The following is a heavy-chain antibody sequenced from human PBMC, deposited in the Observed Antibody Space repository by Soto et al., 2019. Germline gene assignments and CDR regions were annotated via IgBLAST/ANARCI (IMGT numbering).Heavy chain of an antibody. CDR1: GFTFSSYA. Sequence: HVQLVESGGGVVQPGRSLRLSCAASGFTFSSYAMHWVRQAPGKGLEWVAVISYDGSNKYYADSVKGRFTISRDNSKNTLYLQLNSLRAEDTAVYYCARPLWRDDYNWGYYALWGRGTLVTVSS. CDR2: ISYDGSNK. V-gene: IGHV3-30-3*01. CDR3: ARPLWRDDYNWGYYAL. J-gene: IGHJ2*01. D-gene: IGHD4-4*01.